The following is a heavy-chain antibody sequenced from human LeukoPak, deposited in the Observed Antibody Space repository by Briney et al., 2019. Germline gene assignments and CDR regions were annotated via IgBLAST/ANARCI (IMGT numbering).Heavy chain of an antibody. D-gene: IGHD3-9*01. CDR1: GFTFADYS. V-gene: IGHV3-21*01. CDR2: ISSRSSYI. Sequence: SGGSLRLSCAASGFTFADYSMNWVRQAPGKGLEWVSSISSRSSYIYYADSVKGRFTISRDNARNSLFLRMNSLRAEDTAVYYCARGGRSTYFDWSPDYWGQGTLVTVSS. CDR3: ARGGRSTYFDWSPDY. J-gene: IGHJ4*02.